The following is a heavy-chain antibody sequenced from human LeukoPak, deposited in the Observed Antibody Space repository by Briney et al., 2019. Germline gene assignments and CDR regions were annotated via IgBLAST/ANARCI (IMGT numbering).Heavy chain of an antibody. CDR1: GGTFSSYA. Sequence: ASVKVSCKASGGTFSSYAISWVRQAPGQGLEWMGRINPNSGGTNYAQKFQGRVTMTRDTSISTAYMELSRLRSDDTAVYYCAREDCSSTSCYIDYWGQGTLVTVSS. D-gene: IGHD2-2*01. CDR2: INPNSGGT. CDR3: AREDCSSTSCYIDY. V-gene: IGHV1-2*06. J-gene: IGHJ4*02.